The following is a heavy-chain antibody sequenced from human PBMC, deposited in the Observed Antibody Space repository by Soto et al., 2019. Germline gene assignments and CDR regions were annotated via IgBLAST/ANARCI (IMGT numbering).Heavy chain of an antibody. D-gene: IGHD5-18*01. J-gene: IGHJ6*02. CDR2: IGGSGT. Sequence: EVQLLESGGGFVQPGGSLRLSCAASGFTFSSYAMTYVRQAPGKGLEWVSTIGGSGTYYADSVKGRFTISRDNSKNTVYVQMNSLRAEDTAVYYCARHRYMAMVLTGIYYYYGMDVWGQGTTVTVSS. CDR1: GFTFSSYA. V-gene: IGHV3-23*01. CDR3: ARHRYMAMVLTGIYYYYGMDV.